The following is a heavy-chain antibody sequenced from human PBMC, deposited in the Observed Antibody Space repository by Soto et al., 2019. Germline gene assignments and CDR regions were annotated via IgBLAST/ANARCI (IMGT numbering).Heavy chain of an antibody. D-gene: IGHD3-10*01. CDR1: GDSISSGGYY. CDR3: ASHYYGSGSNLDY. J-gene: IGHJ4*02. V-gene: IGHV4-31*03. CDR2: MYYSATH. Sequence: QVQLQESGPGLVKTSQTLSLTCTVSGDSISSGGYYWSWIRQHPGKGLEWIGYMYYSATHYYNPSLKNRVTTSRDTSKNQCSLKLSSVTAADTAVYYCASHYYGSGSNLDYWGQGSLVTVSS.